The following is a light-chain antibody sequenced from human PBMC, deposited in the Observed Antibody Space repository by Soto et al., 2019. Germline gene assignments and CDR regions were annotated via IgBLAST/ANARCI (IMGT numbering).Light chain of an antibody. CDR2: EVS. V-gene: IGLV2-14*01. Sequence: QSVLTQPASVSGSPGQSITISCTGTNSDVGGYNYVSWYQQRPGKAPKLIISEVSARPSGVSNRFSGSKSGNTASLTISGLQAEDAADYFFSSYTSRSPLVFGVGTKLTVL. CDR1: NSDVGGYNY. CDR3: SSYTSRSPLV. J-gene: IGLJ3*02.